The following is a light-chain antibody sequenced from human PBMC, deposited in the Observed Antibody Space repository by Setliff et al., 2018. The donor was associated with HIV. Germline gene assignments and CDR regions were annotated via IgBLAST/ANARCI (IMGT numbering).Light chain of an antibody. CDR3: SSYTSSSTDV. Sequence: QSVLTQPASVSGSLGQSITISCTGTSSNVGMYKLVSWYQHHPGKAPKLLIYDVTRRPSGVTHRFSGSKSGNTASLTISGLQTEDEADYYCSSYTSSSTDVFGTGTKVTVL. J-gene: IGLJ1*01. CDR2: DVT. V-gene: IGLV2-14*02. CDR1: SSNVGMYKL.